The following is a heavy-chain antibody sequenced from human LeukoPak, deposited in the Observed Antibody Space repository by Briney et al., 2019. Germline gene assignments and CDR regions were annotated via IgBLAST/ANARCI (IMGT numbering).Heavy chain of an antibody. V-gene: IGHV3-30*04. CDR1: GFTFSSYA. CDR2: ISYDGSNK. J-gene: IGHJ5*02. CDR3: ARAFPRRSMGYDSSGYWFDP. D-gene: IGHD3-22*01. Sequence: GRSLRLSCAASGFTFSSYAMHWVRQAPGKGLEWVAVISYDGSNKCYADSVKGRFTISRDNSKNTLYLQMNSLRAEDTAVYYCARAFPRRSMGYDSSGYWFDPWGQGTLVTVSS.